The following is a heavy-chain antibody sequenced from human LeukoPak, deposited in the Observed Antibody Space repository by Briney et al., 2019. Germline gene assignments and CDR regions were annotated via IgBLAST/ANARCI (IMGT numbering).Heavy chain of an antibody. V-gene: IGHV1-3*01. CDR3: ARLYYDSSGYYSLDY. J-gene: IGHJ4*02. Sequence: ASVKVSCKASGYTFTSYAMHWVRQAPGQRLEWMGWINAGNGNTKYSQKFQGRVTITRDTSASTAYMELSSLRSEDTAVYYCARLYYDSSGYYSLDYWGQGTLVTVSS. D-gene: IGHD3-22*01. CDR1: GYTFTSYA. CDR2: INAGNGNT.